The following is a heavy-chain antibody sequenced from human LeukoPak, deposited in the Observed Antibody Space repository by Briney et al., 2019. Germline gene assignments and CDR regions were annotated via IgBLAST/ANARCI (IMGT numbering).Heavy chain of an antibody. Sequence: ASVKVSCKASGYTFTDYKINWVRQASGQGLEWMGWTNPSSRNRAYAPKFEGRVTMTTDTSTSTAYMELRSLTSEDTVVYYCARNPSRSDTYFDLWGQGTLVTVSS. V-gene: IGHV1-8*01. CDR2: TNPSSRNR. D-gene: IGHD5-18*01. CDR1: GYTFTDYK. J-gene: IGHJ4*02. CDR3: ARNPSRSDTYFDL.